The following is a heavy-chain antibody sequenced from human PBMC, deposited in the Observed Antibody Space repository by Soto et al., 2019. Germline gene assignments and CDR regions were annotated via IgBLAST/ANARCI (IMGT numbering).Heavy chain of an antibody. Sequence: QVQLVESGGGVVQPGRSLRLSCAASGFPFSSYGMHWVRQAPGKGLEWVAVIWFDGTNKQYSDSVKGRFSISRDNSRNTLYVQMNSLRAEDTAVYYCARNGPTNTVLMVWYYYGMDVWGQGTTVTVSS. J-gene: IGHJ6*02. CDR1: GFPFSSYG. D-gene: IGHD2-8*01. V-gene: IGHV3-33*01. CDR3: ARNGPTNTVLMVWYYYGMDV. CDR2: IWFDGTNK.